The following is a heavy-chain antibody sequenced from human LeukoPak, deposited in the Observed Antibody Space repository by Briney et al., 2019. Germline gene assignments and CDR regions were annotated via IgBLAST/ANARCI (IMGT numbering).Heavy chain of an antibody. CDR1: GYTFSSYG. CDR3: AREFGHCYGDNCFYFFDT. D-gene: IGHD4-23*01. J-gene: IGHJ4*02. CDR2: INTYKGDT. Sequence: ASVKVSCKASGYTFSSYGISWVRQAPGQGLEWMGWINTYKGDTLYAQKLQGRVTMTADTSTNTAYMELRSLRFDDTAVYYCAREFGHCYGDNCFYFFDTWGQGFRVTVSS. V-gene: IGHV1-18*01.